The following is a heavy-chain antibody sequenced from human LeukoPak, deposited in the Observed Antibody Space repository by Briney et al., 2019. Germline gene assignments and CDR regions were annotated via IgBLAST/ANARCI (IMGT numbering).Heavy chain of an antibody. CDR3: AKDSLQYYYDTSGYYGNWFDP. V-gene: IGHV3-23*01. CDR1: GFTFSNFA. J-gene: IGHJ5*02. Sequence: EAGGSLRLSCAASGFTFSNFALSWVRQAPGKGLEWVSTISGSGGNTYYADSVKGRFTISRDNSKNTLYLQMNSLRAEDTAVYYCAKDSLQYYYDTSGYYGNWFDPWGQGTLVTVSS. D-gene: IGHD3-22*01. CDR2: ISGSGGNT.